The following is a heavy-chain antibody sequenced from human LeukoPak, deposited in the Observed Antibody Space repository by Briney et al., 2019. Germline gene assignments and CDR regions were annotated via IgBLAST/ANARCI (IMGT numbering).Heavy chain of an antibody. CDR3: ARGRLYCSGGSCSTGPDY. CDR2: IIPIFGTA. D-gene: IGHD2-15*01. CDR1: GGTFGSYA. V-gene: IGHV1-69*13. Sequence: GASVKVSCKASGGTFGSYAISWVRQAPGQGLEWMGGIIPIFGTANYAQKFQGRVTITADESTSTAYMELSSLRSEDTAVYYCARGRLYCSGGSCSTGPDYWGQGTLVTVSS. J-gene: IGHJ4*02.